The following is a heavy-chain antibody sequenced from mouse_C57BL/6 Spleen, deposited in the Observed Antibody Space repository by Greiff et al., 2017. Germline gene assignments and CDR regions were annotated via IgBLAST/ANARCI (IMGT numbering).Heavy chain of an antibody. J-gene: IGHJ1*03. CDR2: IDPRDGST. CDR3: ARSRLANWCFDV. V-gene: IGHV1-78*01. D-gene: IGHD6-1*01. CDR1: GYTFTDHT. Sequence: QVQLQQSDAELVKPGASVKISCKVSGYTFTDHTIHWMKQRPEQGLEWIGYIDPRDGSTKYNEKFKGKATLTADKSSSTAYMQLHSLRSEDSAVYYCARSRLANWCFDVWGTGTTVTVSA.